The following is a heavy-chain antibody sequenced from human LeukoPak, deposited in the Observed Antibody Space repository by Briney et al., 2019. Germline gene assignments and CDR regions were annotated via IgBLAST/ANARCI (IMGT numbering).Heavy chain of an antibody. Sequence: GGSLRLSCAASGFTFSNYAMSWVRQAPGKGLEWVSSINGRGGSTYYADSVKGRFTISRDNSKNTLYLQMNSLRAEDTAVYYCAREHYNLLTGRGGYFDNWGQGTLVTVSS. CDR2: INGRGGST. V-gene: IGHV3-23*01. J-gene: IGHJ4*02. CDR1: GFTFSNYA. D-gene: IGHD3-9*01. CDR3: AREHYNLLTGRGGYFDN.